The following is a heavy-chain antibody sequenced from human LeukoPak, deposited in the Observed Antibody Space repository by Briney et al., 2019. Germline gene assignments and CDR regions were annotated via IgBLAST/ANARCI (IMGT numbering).Heavy chain of an antibody. CDR2: INHSGST. D-gene: IGHD4-23*01. Sequence: PSETLSLTCAVYGGSFSGYYWSWIGQPPGKGLEWIGEINHSGSTNYTPSLKSRVPISVDTSKNQFSLKLSSLTAADTAVYYCARVTVVTPHDYYYMDVWGKGTTVTVSS. J-gene: IGHJ6*03. CDR1: GGSFSGYY. CDR3: ARVTVVTPHDYYYMDV. V-gene: IGHV4-34*01.